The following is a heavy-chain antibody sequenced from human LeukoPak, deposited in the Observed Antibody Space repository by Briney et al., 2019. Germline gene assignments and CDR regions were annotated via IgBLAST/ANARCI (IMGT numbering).Heavy chain of an antibody. CDR3: AREGGSGSYSDY. D-gene: IGHD3-10*01. V-gene: IGHV1-18*04. J-gene: IGHJ4*02. Sequence: ASVKVSCKASGYTFTGYYMHWVRQAPGQGLEWMGWISAYNGNTNYAQKLQGRVTMTTDTSTSTAYMELRSLRSDDTAVYYCAREGGSGSYSDYWGQGTLVTVSS. CDR2: ISAYNGNT. CDR1: GYTFTGYY.